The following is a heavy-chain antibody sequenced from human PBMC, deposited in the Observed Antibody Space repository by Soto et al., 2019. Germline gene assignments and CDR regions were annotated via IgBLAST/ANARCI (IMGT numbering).Heavy chain of an antibody. Sequence: SETLSLTCTVSGVSISSNYYWGWIRQPPGKGLEWIGSVYYTGNTYYNWPLRSRVTIAVDTSKSQFSLKLSSVTATDTAVYHCVRISSECSAATSCHTGTFDDWGPGILVTVSS. CDR1: GVSISSNYY. D-gene: IGHD2-2*02. V-gene: IGHV4-39*01. J-gene: IGHJ4*02. CDR2: VYYTGNT. CDR3: VRISSECSAATSCHTGTFDD.